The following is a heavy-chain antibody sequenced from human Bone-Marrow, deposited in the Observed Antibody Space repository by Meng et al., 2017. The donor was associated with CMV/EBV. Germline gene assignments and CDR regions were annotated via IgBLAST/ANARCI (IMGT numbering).Heavy chain of an antibody. Sequence: VELGGSGGGLVQPGGSLRLSCADSGFTFSDYWMHWVRQVPGEGLVWVSRINTDGTFTSYADSVRGRFTISRDNAKNTLYLQMNDLRADDSAVYYCVRDLVGNRDYWGQGTLVTVSS. D-gene: IGHD1-26*01. CDR3: VRDLVGNRDY. CDR1: GFTFSDYW. J-gene: IGHJ4*02. V-gene: IGHV3-74*03. CDR2: INTDGTFT.